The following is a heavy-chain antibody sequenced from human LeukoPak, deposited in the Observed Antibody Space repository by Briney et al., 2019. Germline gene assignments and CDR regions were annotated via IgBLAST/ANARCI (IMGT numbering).Heavy chain of an antibody. CDR3: AKGEVWLGELLASHLDL. Sequence: PVGSLRLSCAAPGFTPTIYTISWVRQAPGTGLEWVSAISGSGGTTYYADSVKGRFTISRDNSKNTLYLQMNSLRAEDRAVYYCAKGEVWLGELLASHLDLWGRGTRVTVSS. CDR1: GFTPTIYT. D-gene: IGHD3-10*01. V-gene: IGHV3-23*01. J-gene: IGHJ4*02. CDR2: ISGSGGTT.